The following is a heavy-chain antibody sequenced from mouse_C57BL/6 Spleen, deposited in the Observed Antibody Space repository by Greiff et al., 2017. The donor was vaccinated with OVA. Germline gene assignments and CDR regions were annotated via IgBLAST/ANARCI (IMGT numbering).Heavy chain of an antibody. J-gene: IGHJ2*01. D-gene: IGHD1-1*01. V-gene: IGHV1-69*01. CDR3: ARYDGSSPYYFDY. CDR2: IDPSDSYT. Sequence: VQLQQPGAELVMPGASVKLSCKASGYTFTSYWMHWVKQRPGQGLEWIGEIDPSDSYTNYNQKFKGKSTLTVDKSSSTAYMQLSSLTSEDSAVYYCARYDGSSPYYFDYWGQGTTLTVSS. CDR1: GYTFTSYW.